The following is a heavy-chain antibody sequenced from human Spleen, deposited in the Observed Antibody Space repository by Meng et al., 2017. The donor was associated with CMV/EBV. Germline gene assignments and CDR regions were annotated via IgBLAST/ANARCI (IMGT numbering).Heavy chain of an antibody. V-gene: IGHV3-21*01. J-gene: IGHJ4*02. Sequence: GESLKISCTASGFTFNSYAMTWVRQAPGKGLEWVSSISSSSSYIYYADSVKGRFTISRDNAKNSLYLQMNSLRAEDTAVYYCAICRDGYNYHFDYWGQGTLVTVSS. CDR3: AICRDGYNYHFDY. CDR2: ISSSSSYI. D-gene: IGHD5-24*01. CDR1: GFTFNSYA.